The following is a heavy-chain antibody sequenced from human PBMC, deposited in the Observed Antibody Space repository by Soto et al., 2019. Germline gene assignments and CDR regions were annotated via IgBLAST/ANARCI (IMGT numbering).Heavy chain of an antibody. D-gene: IGHD3-10*01. V-gene: IGHV1-2*04. CDR2: INPNSGGT. Sequence: ASVKVSCKASGYTFTGYYMHWVRQAPGQGLEWMGWINPNSGGTNYAQKFQGWVTMTRDTSISTAYMELSRLRSDDTAVYYCARSLGPYYYYMDVWGKGTTVTVSS. J-gene: IGHJ6*03. CDR1: GYTFTGYY. CDR3: ARSLGPYYYYMDV.